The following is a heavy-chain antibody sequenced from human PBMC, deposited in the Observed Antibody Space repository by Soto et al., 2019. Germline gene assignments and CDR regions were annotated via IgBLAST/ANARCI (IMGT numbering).Heavy chain of an antibody. D-gene: IGHD3-10*01. Sequence: GASVKGDRKSSGYTFTIYVIDWGRPAPGQRLEWMGGIIPIFGTANYAQKFQGRVTITADESTSTAYLQMNSLRAEDTAVYYCARKFHYDSGTYLFDLDYWGQGTLVTVSS. CDR3: ARKFHYDSGTYLFDLDY. CDR2: IIPIFGTA. J-gene: IGHJ4*02. CDR1: GYTFTIYV. V-gene: IGHV1-69*13.